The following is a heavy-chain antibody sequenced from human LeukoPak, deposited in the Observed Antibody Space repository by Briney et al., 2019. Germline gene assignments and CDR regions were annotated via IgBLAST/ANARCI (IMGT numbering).Heavy chain of an antibody. D-gene: IGHD1-1*01. J-gene: IGHJ4*02. CDR1: GFTFSSHG. Sequence: GRPLRLSCAASGFTFSSHGMHWVRQAPGKGLEWVAVIWYDGINKYYADSVKGRFTISRDNSENTVYLQMNSLRAEDTAVYYCARGYNYNGGGLHFDHWGQGTLVTVSS. CDR2: IWYDGINK. CDR3: ARGYNYNGGGLHFDH. V-gene: IGHV3-33*01.